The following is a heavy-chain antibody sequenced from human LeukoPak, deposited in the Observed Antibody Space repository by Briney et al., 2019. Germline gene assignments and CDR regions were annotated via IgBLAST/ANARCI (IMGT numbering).Heavy chain of an antibody. D-gene: IGHD3-10*01. CDR2: IKSKTDGGTT. Sequence: PGGSLRLSCAASGFTFSSYWMSWVRQAPGKGLEWVGRIKSKTDGGTTDYTAPVKGRFTISRDDSKNTLYLQMNSLKTEDTAVYYCTTGRFSYWYFDLWGRGTLVTVSS. CDR3: TTGRFSYWYFDL. CDR1: GFTFSSYW. V-gene: IGHV3-15*01. J-gene: IGHJ2*01.